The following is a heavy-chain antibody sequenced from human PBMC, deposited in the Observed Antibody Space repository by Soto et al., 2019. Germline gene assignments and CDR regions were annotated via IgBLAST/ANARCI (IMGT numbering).Heavy chain of an antibody. V-gene: IGHV3-43*01. CDR3: AKDIGPPRGSGYGNWFDP. D-gene: IGHD3-3*01. Sequence: VQLVESGGVVVQPGGSLRLSCAASGFTFDDYTMHWVRQAPGKGLEWVSLISWDGGSTYYADSVKGRFTISRDNSKNSRYLQMNSLRTEDTALYYCAKDIGPPRGSGYGNWFDPWGQGTLVTVSS. CDR2: ISWDGGST. CDR1: GFTFDDYT. J-gene: IGHJ5*02.